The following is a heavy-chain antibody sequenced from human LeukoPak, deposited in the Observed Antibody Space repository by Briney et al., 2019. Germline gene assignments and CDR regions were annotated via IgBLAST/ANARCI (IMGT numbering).Heavy chain of an antibody. CDR3: ARGLGRYCSSTSCWENY. Sequence: ASVKVSCKASGYTFTSYDINWVRQATGQGLEWMGWMNPNSGNTGYAQKLQGRVTMTRNTSISTAYMELSSLRSEDTAVYYCARGLGRYCSSTSCWENYWGQGTLVTVSS. V-gene: IGHV1-8*01. CDR1: GYTFTSYD. CDR2: MNPNSGNT. J-gene: IGHJ4*02. D-gene: IGHD2-2*01.